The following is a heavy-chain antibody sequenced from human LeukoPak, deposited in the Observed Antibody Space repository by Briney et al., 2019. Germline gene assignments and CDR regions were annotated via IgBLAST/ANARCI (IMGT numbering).Heavy chain of an antibody. D-gene: IGHD6-19*01. Sequence: ASVKVSCKASGGTFSSYAISWVRQAPGQGLEWMGGIIPIFGTANYAQKFQGRVTITADESTSTAYMELSSLRSEDTAVYYCARGAYSSGWYDNYFDYWGQGTLVTVSS. V-gene: IGHV1-69*13. CDR3: ARGAYSSGWYDNYFDY. J-gene: IGHJ4*02. CDR2: IIPIFGTA. CDR1: GGTFSSYA.